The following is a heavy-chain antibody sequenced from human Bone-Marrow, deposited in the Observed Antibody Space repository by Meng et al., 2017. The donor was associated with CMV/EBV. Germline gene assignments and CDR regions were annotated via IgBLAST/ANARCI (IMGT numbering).Heavy chain of an antibody. D-gene: IGHD4-11*01. CDR2: IKQDGSEK. J-gene: IGHJ6*02. V-gene: IGHV3-7*01. Sequence: GGSLRLSCAASGFTFSSYSMNWVRQAPGKGLEWVANIKQDGSEKYYVDSVKGRFTISRDNAKNSLYLQMNSLRAEDTAVYDWARDSGLQYSNYLYYYYYGMDVWGQGTTVTVSS. CDR1: GFTFSSYS. CDR3: ARDSGLQYSNYLYYYYYGMDV.